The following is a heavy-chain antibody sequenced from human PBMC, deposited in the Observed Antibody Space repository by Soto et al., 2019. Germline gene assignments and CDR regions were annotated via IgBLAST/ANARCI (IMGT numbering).Heavy chain of an antibody. CDR3: ARDSLYYGSGSYYGPVYYYYMDV. V-gene: IGHV4-61*01. CDR1: GCSITTSTYY. J-gene: IGHJ6*03. Sequence: NPSPPCTVSGCSITTSTYYWGWIPPPPGKGLEWVGYIYYSGTTNYTPSLKSQVTISVNTSKTQFSLKRSSVTAADTAVYYCARDSLYYGSGSYYGPVYYYYMDVGGKGTTVTVSS. D-gene: IGHD3-10*01. CDR2: IYYSGTT.